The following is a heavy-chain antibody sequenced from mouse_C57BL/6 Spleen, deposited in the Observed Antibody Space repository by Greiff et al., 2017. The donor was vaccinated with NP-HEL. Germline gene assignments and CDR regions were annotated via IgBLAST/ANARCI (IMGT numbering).Heavy chain of an antibody. CDR3: ARDELGRYFDV. CDR1: GFTFSSYA. CDR2: ISDGGSYT. J-gene: IGHJ1*03. Sequence: DVKLVESGGGLVKPGGSLKLSCAASGFTFSSYAMSWVRQTPEKRLEWVATISDGGSYTYYPDNVKGRFTISRDNAKNNLYLQMSHLKSEDTAMYYCARDELGRYFDVWGTGTTVTVSS. D-gene: IGHD4-1*01. V-gene: IGHV5-4*01.